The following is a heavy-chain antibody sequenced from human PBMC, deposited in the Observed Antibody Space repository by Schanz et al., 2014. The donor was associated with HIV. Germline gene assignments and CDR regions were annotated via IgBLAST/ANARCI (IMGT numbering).Heavy chain of an antibody. D-gene: IGHD6-13*01. V-gene: IGHV4-34*06. CDR2: VNHSGDT. Sequence: QVQLQQWGAGLLKPSETLSLTCAVYGSSVTYFYRTWIRQSPGKGLEWIAEVNHSGDTNYNPSLKRRATSAETTSNNQSPLKSDVTTAAAAAFYYAASAKCPQRSRHFDFWGQGNLVTVS. J-gene: IGHJ4*02. CDR1: GSSVTYFY. CDR3: ASAKCPQRSRHFDF.